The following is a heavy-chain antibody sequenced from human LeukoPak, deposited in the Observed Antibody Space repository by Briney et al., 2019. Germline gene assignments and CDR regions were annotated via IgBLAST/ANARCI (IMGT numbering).Heavy chain of an antibody. CDR1: GGSISSSSYY. Sequence: PSETLSLTCTVSGGSISSSSYYWGWIRQPPGKGLEWIGSIYYSGSTYYNPSLKSRVTISVDTSKNQFSLQLSSVTAADTAVYYCARSTPHIQDYWGQGTLVTVSS. CDR2: IYYSGST. J-gene: IGHJ4*02. CDR3: ARSTPHIQDY. D-gene: IGHD2-2*01. V-gene: IGHV4-39*07.